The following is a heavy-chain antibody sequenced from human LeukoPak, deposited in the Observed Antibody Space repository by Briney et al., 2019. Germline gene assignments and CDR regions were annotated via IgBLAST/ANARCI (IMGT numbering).Heavy chain of an antibody. Sequence: PGGSLRLSCAASGFTFSSYSMNWVRQAPGKGLEWVSSISSSSSYIYYADSVKGRFTIARDNAKNSLYLQMNSLRAEDTAVYYCAGGYYDFWSGYYTTQYNWFDPWGQGTLVTVSS. D-gene: IGHD3-3*01. CDR1: GFTFSSYS. CDR2: ISSSSSYI. V-gene: IGHV3-21*01. CDR3: AGGYYDFWSGYYTTQYNWFDP. J-gene: IGHJ5*02.